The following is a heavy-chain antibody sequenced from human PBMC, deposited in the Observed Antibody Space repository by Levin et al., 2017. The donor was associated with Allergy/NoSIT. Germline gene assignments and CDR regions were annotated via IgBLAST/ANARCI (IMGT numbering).Heavy chain of an antibody. CDR3: ARVPYCSGGSCYSDAMYYWYFDL. Sequence: ASVKVSCKASGYTFTGYYMHWVRQAPGQGLEWMGWINPNSGGTNYAQKFQGRVTMTRDTSISTAYMELSRLRSDDTAVYYCARVPYCSGGSCYSDAMYYWYFDLWGRGTLVTVSS. CDR1: GYTFTGYY. V-gene: IGHV1-2*02. J-gene: IGHJ2*01. CDR2: INPNSGGT. D-gene: IGHD2-15*01.